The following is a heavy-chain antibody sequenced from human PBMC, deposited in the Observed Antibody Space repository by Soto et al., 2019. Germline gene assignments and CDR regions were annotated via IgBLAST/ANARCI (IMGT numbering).Heavy chain of an antibody. CDR1: GGSISSGGYY. Sequence: SETLSLTCTVSGGSISSGGYYWSWIRQHPGKGLEWIGYIYYSGSTYYNPSLKSRVTISVDTSKNQFSLKLSSVTAADTAVYYFARSSTSPNHFAYCGQGTLVPGSS. J-gene: IGHJ4*02. CDR2: IYYSGST. CDR3: ARSSTSPNHFAY. D-gene: IGHD2-2*01. V-gene: IGHV4-31*03.